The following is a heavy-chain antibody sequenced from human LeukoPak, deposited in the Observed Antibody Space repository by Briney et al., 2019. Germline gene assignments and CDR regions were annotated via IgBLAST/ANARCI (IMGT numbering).Heavy chain of an antibody. V-gene: IGHV3-21*01. CDR2: ISSSSSYI. CDR1: GFTFSSYS. J-gene: IGHJ4*02. D-gene: IGHD6-13*01. CDR3: ARDRRSRWYY. Sequence: GGSLRLSCAASGFTFSSYSMNWVRQAPGKGLDWVSSISSSSSYIYYADSVKGRFTISRDNAKNSLYLQMNSLRAEDTAVYYCARDRRSRWYYWGQGTLVTVSS.